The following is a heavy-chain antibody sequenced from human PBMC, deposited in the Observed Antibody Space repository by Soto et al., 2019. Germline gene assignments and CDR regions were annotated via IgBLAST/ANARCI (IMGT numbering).Heavy chain of an antibody. Sequence: GESLKISCKGSGYSFTSYWIGWVRQMPGKGLEWMGIIYPGGSDTRYSPSFQGQVTISADKSISTAYLQWSSLKASDTAMYYCARLSLWFGRDNWFDPWGQGTLVTVSS. CDR3: ARLSLWFGRDNWFDP. V-gene: IGHV5-51*01. D-gene: IGHD3-10*01. CDR2: IYPGGSDT. CDR1: GYSFTSYW. J-gene: IGHJ5*02.